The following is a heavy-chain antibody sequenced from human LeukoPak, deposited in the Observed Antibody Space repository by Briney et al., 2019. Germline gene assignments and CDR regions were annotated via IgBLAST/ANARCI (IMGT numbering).Heavy chain of an antibody. CDR3: ARSYIVVVPAVYFDY. V-gene: IGHV1-3*01. D-gene: IGHD2-2*01. CDR2: INGGDGNT. J-gene: IGHJ4*02. CDR1: GYTFSTYA. Sequence: GASVKVSCKTSGYTFSTYAIQWVRQAPGQRREWMGWINGGDGNTKFSQKFQGRVTITRDTSARSSYMELSSLRSEDTAVYYCARSYIVVVPAVYFDYWGRGTLVTVSS.